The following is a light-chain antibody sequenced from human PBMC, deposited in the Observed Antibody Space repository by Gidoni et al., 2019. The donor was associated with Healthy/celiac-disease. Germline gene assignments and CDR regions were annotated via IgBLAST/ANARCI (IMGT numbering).Light chain of an antibody. V-gene: IGLV1-44*01. Sequence: QSVLTQPPSASGTPGQRATISCSGSSSNIGSNTVNWYQQLPGTAPQLLIYSNNQRPSGVPDRFSGSKSGTSASLAISGLQSEDEADYYCAAWDDSLNVFGGGTKLTVL. J-gene: IGLJ2*01. CDR1: SSNIGSNT. CDR2: SNN. CDR3: AAWDDSLNV.